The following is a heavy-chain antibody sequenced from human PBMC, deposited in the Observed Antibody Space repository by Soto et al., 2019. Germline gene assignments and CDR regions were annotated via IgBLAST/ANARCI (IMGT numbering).Heavy chain of an antibody. CDR2: INHSGST. D-gene: IGHD3-3*01. V-gene: IGHV4-34*01. CDR3: ARGLLGYYAFDI. J-gene: IGHJ3*02. CDR1: GGSFSGYY. Sequence: SETLSLTCAVYGGSFSGYYWSWIRQPPGKGLEWIGEINHSGSTNYNPSLKSRVTISVDTSKNQFSLKLSSVTAADTAVYYCARGLLGYYAFDIWGQGTMVTVSS.